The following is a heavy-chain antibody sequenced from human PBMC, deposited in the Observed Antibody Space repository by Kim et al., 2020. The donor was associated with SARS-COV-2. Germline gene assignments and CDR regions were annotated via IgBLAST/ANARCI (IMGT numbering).Heavy chain of an antibody. J-gene: IGHJ3*02. CDR3: AKPEYYDILTGPDDAFDI. D-gene: IGHD3-9*01. V-gene: IGHV3-23*01. Sequence: NGRFTITRDNSKNTLYLQMNGLRAEDTAVYYCAKPEYYDILTGPDDAFDIWGQGTMVTVSS.